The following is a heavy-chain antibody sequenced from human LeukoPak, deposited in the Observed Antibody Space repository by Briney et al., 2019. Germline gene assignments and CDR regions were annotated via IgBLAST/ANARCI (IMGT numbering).Heavy chain of an antibody. Sequence: PSETLSLTCTVSGGSISSYSWSWIRQPPEKGLEWIGYIYYSGSTSYNPSLKSRVTISVDTSKNQLSLKLNSVTAADTAVYYCARTYCSGGSCYSGSYWYFDLWGRGTLVTVSS. J-gene: IGHJ2*01. CDR3: ARTYCSGGSCYSGSYWYFDL. CDR1: GGSISSYS. V-gene: IGHV4-59*01. D-gene: IGHD2-15*01. CDR2: IYYSGST.